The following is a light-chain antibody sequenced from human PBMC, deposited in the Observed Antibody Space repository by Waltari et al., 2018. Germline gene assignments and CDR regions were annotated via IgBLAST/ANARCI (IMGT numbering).Light chain of an antibody. CDR1: QSISTS. Sequence: IQMTQSPSSLSASVGDRVTITCRASQSISTSLNWYQQIPGKAPKLLIYVASTLQSGVPSRFSGSGSGTDFSLTISSLQPEDFATYYCQQSYTTAYTLGQGTKLEIK. CDR2: VAS. J-gene: IGKJ2*01. V-gene: IGKV1-39*01. CDR3: QQSYTTAYT.